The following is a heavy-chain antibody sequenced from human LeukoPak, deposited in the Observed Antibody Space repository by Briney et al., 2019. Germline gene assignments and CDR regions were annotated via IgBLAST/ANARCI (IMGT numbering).Heavy chain of an antibody. CDR2: KNPNSGRT. J-gene: IGHJ6*02. Sequence: ASVKVSCKASGYTFTGYCMHWVRQAPGQGLEWMGFKNPNSGRTGFAQKFQGRFTMTTDTSISTAYMELSSLTSEDTAVYYCARGPVSSHGMDVWGQGTTVTVSS. V-gene: IGHV1-8*02. CDR1: GYTFTGYC. CDR3: ARGPVSSHGMDV.